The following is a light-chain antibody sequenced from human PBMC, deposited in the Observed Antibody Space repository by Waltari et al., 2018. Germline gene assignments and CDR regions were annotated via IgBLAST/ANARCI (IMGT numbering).Light chain of an antibody. J-gene: IGLJ3*02. Sequence: QSVLTQPPSASGTPGQTVTIPCSGSNPNLPTHSVSCSQPVPEPPPPPLLSRTNQPPSGVPDRFSGSQSGTSASLAISGLRSEDEADYYCAAWDDSLSGWVFGGGTKLTVL. CDR1: NPNLPTHS. V-gene: IGLV1-47*01. CDR2: RTN. CDR3: AAWDDSLSGWV.